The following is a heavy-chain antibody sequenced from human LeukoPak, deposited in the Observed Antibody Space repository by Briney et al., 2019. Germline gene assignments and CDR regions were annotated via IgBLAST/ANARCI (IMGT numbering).Heavy chain of an antibody. CDR2: INPNSGGT. CDR3: ALLYDILTGYSNFDY. D-gene: IGHD3-9*01. J-gene: IGHJ4*02. V-gene: IGHV1-2*02. Sequence: GASVKVSCKASGYTFTGYYMHWVRQAPGQGLEWMGWINPNSGGTNYAQKFQGRVTMTRDTSISTAYMELSRLRSDDTAVYYCALLYDILTGYSNFDYWGQGTLVTVSS. CDR1: GYTFTGYY.